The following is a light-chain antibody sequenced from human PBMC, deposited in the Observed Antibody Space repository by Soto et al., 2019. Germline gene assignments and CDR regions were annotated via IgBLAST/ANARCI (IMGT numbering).Light chain of an antibody. CDR1: HSVTSTS. V-gene: IGKV3-20*01. J-gene: IGKJ1*01. CDR2: GAA. CDR3: HQYNNWPAWT. Sequence: EIVLTQSPGTLSLSPGERATLSCRASHSVTSTSLAWYQQKPGQAPRLLMYGAASRATAIPDRFSGSGSGTDVTLTTSILQAAEVAVYYCHQYNNWPAWTFGQGTKVDI.